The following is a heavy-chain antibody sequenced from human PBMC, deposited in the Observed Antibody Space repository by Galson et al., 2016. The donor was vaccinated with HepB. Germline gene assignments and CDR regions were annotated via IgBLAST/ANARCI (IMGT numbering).Heavy chain of an antibody. CDR1: GFTFSNHA. CDR2: ISGSGGAT. V-gene: IGHV3-23*01. Sequence: SLRLSCAASGFTFSNHAMSWVRQAPGKGLEWVSAISGSGGATFYADSEKGRFTISRDNSKNTLYLQMHSLRAEDTAVYYCANRIGVAGAGWYFDLWGRGTLVTVSS. CDR3: ANRIGVAGAGWYFDL. J-gene: IGHJ2*01. D-gene: IGHD6-19*01.